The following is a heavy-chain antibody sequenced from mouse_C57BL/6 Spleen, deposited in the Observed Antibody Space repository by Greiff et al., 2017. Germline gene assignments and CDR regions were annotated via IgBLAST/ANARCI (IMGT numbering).Heavy chain of an antibody. Sequence: VQLQQPGAELVKPGASVKLSCKASGYTFTSYWMHWVKQRPGQGLEWIGMIHPNSGSTNYNEKFKSKATLTVDKSSSTAYMQLSSLTAEDSAVYYCAREEDHYYGSSYGYYAMDYWGQGTSVTVSS. V-gene: IGHV1-64*01. D-gene: IGHD1-1*01. CDR1: GYTFTSYW. J-gene: IGHJ4*01. CDR3: AREEDHYYGSSYGYYAMDY. CDR2: IHPNSGST.